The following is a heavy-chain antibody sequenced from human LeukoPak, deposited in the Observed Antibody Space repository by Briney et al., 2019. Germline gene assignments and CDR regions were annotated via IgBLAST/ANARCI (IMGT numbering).Heavy chain of an antibody. D-gene: IGHD3-3*01. CDR3: AKEHRNYDFWSGYYYYYYYGMDV. J-gene: IGHJ6*02. Sequence: GGSLRLSCAASGFTFSSYGMHWVRQAPGKGLEWVAVISYDGSNKYYADSVKGRFTISRDNSKNTLYLQMNSLRAEDTAVYYCAKEHRNYDFWSGYYYYYYYGMDVWGQGTTVTVSS. V-gene: IGHV3-30*18. CDR1: GFTFSSYG. CDR2: ISYDGSNK.